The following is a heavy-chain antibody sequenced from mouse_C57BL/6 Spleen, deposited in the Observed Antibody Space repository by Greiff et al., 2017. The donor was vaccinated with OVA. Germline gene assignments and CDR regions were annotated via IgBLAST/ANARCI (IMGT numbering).Heavy chain of an antibody. J-gene: IGHJ4*01. Sequence: EVQLVESGGGLVKPGGSLKLSCAASGFTFSDYGMHWVRQAPEKGLEWVAYISSGSSTIYYADTVKGRFTISRDNAKNTLFLQMTSLRSEDTAMYYCARQDYYGSSSYYYAMDYWGQGTSVTVSS. CDR3: ARQDYYGSSSYYYAMDY. V-gene: IGHV5-17*01. D-gene: IGHD1-1*01. CDR2: ISSGSSTI. CDR1: GFTFSDYG.